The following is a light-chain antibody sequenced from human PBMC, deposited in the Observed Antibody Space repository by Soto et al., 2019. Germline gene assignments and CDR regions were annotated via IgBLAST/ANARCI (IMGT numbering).Light chain of an antibody. J-gene: IGKJ1*01. Sequence: DIQMTQSPSSLSASVGDRVTITCRASQNINTYLNWYQQKPGKAPKLLIYAASALRSGVRSRFSGSGSGTDFTLTISRLQPEDCATYYFQLSHSIPLMFGQGTKLDIK. CDR2: AAS. CDR3: QLSHSIPLM. V-gene: IGKV1-39*01. CDR1: QNINTY.